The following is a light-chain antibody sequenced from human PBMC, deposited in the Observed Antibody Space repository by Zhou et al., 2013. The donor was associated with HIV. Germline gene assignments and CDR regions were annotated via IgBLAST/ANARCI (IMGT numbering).Light chain of an antibody. J-gene: IGKJ2*03. CDR2: AAS. CDR3: QQAHSFPFS. CDR1: QDIKNY. Sequence: DIQMSQSPSSLSASVGDRVTITCRASQDIKNYLAWYQQKPGHSPKLLIYAASSLRSGVPSRFGGSGSGTDFALTITSLEPEDAATYFCQQAHSFPFSFGQGTKLEIK. V-gene: IGKV1-27*01.